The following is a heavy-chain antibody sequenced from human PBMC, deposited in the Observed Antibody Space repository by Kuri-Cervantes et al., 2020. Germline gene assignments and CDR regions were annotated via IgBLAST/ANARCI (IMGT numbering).Heavy chain of an antibody. CDR1: GFTFDDYA. V-gene: IGHV3-43D*04. D-gene: IGHD6-13*01. Sequence: GESLKISCAASGFTFDDYAMHWVRQAPGKGLEWVSLISWDGGSTYYADSVKGRFTISRDNAKNSLYLQMNSLRAEDTALYYCARDGSSSWCGTSDYWGQGTLVTVSS. J-gene: IGHJ4*02. CDR3: ARDGSSSWCGTSDY. CDR2: ISWDGGST.